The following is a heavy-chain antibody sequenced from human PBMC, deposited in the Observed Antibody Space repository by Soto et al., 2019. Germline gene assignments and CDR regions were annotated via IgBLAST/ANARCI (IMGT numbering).Heavy chain of an antibody. D-gene: IGHD3-22*01. Sequence: GGSLRLSCAASGFTFSSYGMHWVRQAPGKGLEWVAVIWYDGSNKYYADSVKGRFTISRDNSKNTLYLQMNSLRAEDTAVYYCAREGHYYDRYFDYWGQGTLVTVSS. CDR2: IWYDGSNK. V-gene: IGHV3-33*01. CDR3: AREGHYYDRYFDY. CDR1: GFTFSSYG. J-gene: IGHJ4*02.